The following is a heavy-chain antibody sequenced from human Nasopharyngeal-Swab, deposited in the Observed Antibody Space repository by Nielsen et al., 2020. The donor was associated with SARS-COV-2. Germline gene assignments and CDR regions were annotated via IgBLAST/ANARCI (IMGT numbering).Heavy chain of an antibody. J-gene: IGHJ5*02. CDR2: IIPIFGTA. Sequence: SVKVSYKASGGTFSSYAINWVRQAPGQGLEWMGGIIPIFGTANYAQKFQGRVTITADESTSTVYMELSSLRSEDMAVYYCARGVVPAAMHGWFDPWGQGTLVTVSS. CDR1: GGTFSSYA. V-gene: IGHV1-69*13. CDR3: ARGVVPAAMHGWFDP. D-gene: IGHD2-2*01.